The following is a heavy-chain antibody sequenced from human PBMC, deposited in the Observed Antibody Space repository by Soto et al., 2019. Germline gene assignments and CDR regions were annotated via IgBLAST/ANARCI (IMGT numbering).Heavy chain of an antibody. Sequence: SETLSLTCTVSGDSISTYYWSWIRQSPGKGLEWVGYIYYSGSTNYNPSLKSRVTISVDTAKNQFSLRLSSVTAADTAVYYCARVSDYWGQGILVTVS. V-gene: IGHV4-59*08. J-gene: IGHJ4*02. CDR3: ARVSDY. CDR2: IYYSGST. CDR1: GDSISTYY.